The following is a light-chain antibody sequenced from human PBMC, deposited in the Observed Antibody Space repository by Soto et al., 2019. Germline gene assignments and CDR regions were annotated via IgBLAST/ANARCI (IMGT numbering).Light chain of an antibody. Sequence: EIVMTQSPATLSVSPGERATLSCRASQSVSSRLAWYQQKRRQAPRLIIYDASTRATGIPARFSGSGSGTEFNLTISSLQSEDFAIYYCRHYNNWPPETFGQGTKVDIK. J-gene: IGKJ1*01. V-gene: IGKV3-15*01. CDR2: DAS. CDR3: RHYNNWPPET. CDR1: QSVSSR.